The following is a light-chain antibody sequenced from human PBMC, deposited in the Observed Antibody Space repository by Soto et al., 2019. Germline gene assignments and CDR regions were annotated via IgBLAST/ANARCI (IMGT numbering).Light chain of an antibody. CDR1: QSVSSN. V-gene: IGKV3-15*01. Sequence: EVVMTQSPATLSVSPGERATLSCRASQSVSSNLVWYQQNPGQAPRLLIYDASTRATGIPGRFSGSGSAADFTLIISSLLSEYFALYFCQHCNNCPYTFGHGTKLEL. CDR2: DAS. J-gene: IGKJ2*01. CDR3: QHCNNCPYT.